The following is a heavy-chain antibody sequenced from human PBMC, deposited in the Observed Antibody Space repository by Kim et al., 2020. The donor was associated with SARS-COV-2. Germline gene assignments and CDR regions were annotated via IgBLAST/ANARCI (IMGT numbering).Heavy chain of an antibody. CDR3: TTDLGYSYGTSYYYGMYV. D-gene: IGHD5-18*01. J-gene: IGHJ6*02. V-gene: IGHV3-15*01. CDR1: GFTFSNAW. Sequence: GGSLRLSCAASGFTFSNAWMSWVRQAPGKGLEWVGRIKSKTDGGTTDYAAPVKGRFTISRDDSKNTLYLQMNSLKTEDTAVYYCTTDLGYSYGTSYYYGMYVGGRGTAVTVSS. CDR2: IKSKTDGGTT.